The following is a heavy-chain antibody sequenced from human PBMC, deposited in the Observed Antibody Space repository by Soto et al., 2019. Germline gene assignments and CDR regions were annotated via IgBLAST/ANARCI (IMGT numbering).Heavy chain of an antibody. CDR1: GGSISSSSYY. V-gene: IGHV4-39*01. CDR2: IYYSGST. CDR3: ARTFTIFGVVTPLYYFDY. D-gene: IGHD3-3*01. Sequence: SETLSLTCTVSGGSISSSSYYWGWIRQPPGKGLEWIGSIYYSGSTYYNPSLKSRVTISVDTSKNQFSLKLSSVTAADTAVYYCARTFTIFGVVTPLYYFDYWGQGTLVTVSS. J-gene: IGHJ4*02.